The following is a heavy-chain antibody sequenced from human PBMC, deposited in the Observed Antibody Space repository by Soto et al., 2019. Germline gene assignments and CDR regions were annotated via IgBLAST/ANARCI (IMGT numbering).Heavy chain of an antibody. CDR2: INHSGST. CDR3: ARVLYDFWSGYPFDY. CDR1: GGSFSGYY. J-gene: IGHJ4*02. Sequence: PSETLSLTCAVYGGSFSGYYWSWIRQPPGKGLEWIGEINHSGSTNYNPSLKSRVTISVDTSKNQFSLKLSSVTAADTAVYYCARVLYDFWSGYPFDYWGQGTLVTVSS. V-gene: IGHV4-34*01. D-gene: IGHD3-3*01.